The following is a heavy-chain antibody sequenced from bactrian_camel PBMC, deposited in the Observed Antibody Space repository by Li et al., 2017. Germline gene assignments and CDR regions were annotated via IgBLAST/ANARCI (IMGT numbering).Heavy chain of an antibody. D-gene: IGHD2*01. CDR1: GFANF. Sequence: DVQLVESGGDSVQAGGTLRLSCVASGFANFMGWFRQAPGKRREAVAVFNDDDGPGYADSVKDRFTISRDSARVTLILQMNNLKPEDTATYYCAAVPTALPWYFLLRRDKYEYWGQGTQVTVS. CDR3: AAVPTALPWYFLLRRDKYEY. CDR2: FNDDDGP. V-gene: IGHV3S44*01. J-gene: IGHJ4*01.